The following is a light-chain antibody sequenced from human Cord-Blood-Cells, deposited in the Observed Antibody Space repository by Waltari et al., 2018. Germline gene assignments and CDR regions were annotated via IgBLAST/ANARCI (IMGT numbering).Light chain of an antibody. CDR2: SNN. Sequence: SVLTQPPSASGTPGQRVTISCSGSTPNIGRNTVNWYQQLPGTAPKLLIYSNNQRPSGVPDRFSGSKSGTSASLAISGLQSEDEADYYCAAWDDSLNGSYVFGTGTKVTVL. CDR1: TPNIGRNT. V-gene: IGLV1-44*01. CDR3: AAWDDSLNGSYV. J-gene: IGLJ1*01.